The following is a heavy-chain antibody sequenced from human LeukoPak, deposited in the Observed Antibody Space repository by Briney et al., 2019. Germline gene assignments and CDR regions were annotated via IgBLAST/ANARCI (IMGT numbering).Heavy chain of an antibody. CDR2: INPNSGGT. V-gene: IGHV1-2*02. Sequence: ASVKVSCKASGYTFTGYYMHWVRQAPGQGLEWMGWINPNSGGTNYAQKFQGRVTMTRDTSISTACMELSRLRSDDTAVYYCARDRDPLNYYDSSGSYFDYWGQGTLVTVSS. CDR1: GYTFTGYY. D-gene: IGHD3-22*01. CDR3: ARDRDPLNYYDSSGSYFDY. J-gene: IGHJ4*02.